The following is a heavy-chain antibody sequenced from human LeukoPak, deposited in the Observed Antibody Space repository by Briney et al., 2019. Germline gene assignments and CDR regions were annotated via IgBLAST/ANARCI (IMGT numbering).Heavy chain of an antibody. CDR2: IIPIIGTA. D-gene: IGHD4-11*01. CDR3: ARAEGVDFSNYLNWFDP. Sequence: SVKVSCKASGGTFSSYAISWVRQAPGQGLEWMGGIIPIIGTAKYAQRFQGKLTITADESTSTAYMELSSLRSEDTAVYYCARAEGVDFSNYLNWFDPWGQGTLVTVSS. CDR1: GGTFSSYA. V-gene: IGHV1-69*13. J-gene: IGHJ5*02.